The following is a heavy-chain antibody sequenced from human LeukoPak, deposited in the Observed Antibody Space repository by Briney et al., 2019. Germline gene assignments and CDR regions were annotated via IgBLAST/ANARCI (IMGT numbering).Heavy chain of an antibody. CDR1: GGSISSGSYY. D-gene: IGHD5-24*01. CDR2: IHYSGST. Sequence: PSETLPLTCTVSGGSISSGSYYCSWIRQHPGKGLEWIGYIHYSGSTYYNPSLKSRVTISVDTSKNQFSLKLSSVTAADTAVYYCARGGDGYVNWFDPWGQGTLVSVSS. J-gene: IGHJ5*02. CDR3: ARGGDGYVNWFDP. V-gene: IGHV4-31*03.